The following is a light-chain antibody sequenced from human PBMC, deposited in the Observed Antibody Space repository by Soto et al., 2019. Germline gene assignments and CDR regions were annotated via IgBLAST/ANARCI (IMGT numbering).Light chain of an antibody. CDR2: AAS. CDR1: QSISTL. J-gene: IGKJ1*01. Sequence: DIQMTQSPSSLSASVGDRVSVTCRASQSISTLLNWYQQRPGEAPKLLIYAASSLQSGVPSRFSGSGSGADFTLTIGSLQPEDFATYYCQQSYTTPRTFGQGTKV. V-gene: IGKV1-39*01. CDR3: QQSYTTPRT.